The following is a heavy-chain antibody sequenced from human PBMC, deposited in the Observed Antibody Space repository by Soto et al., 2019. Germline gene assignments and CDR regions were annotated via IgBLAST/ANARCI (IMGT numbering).Heavy chain of an antibody. CDR1: GFTFSTHA. Sequence: GGSLRLSCAAAGFTFSTHAMHWVRQAPGKGLEWVAFIWSDGSNKYYADSVKGRATISRDNSKRTVDLQMNSLRAEDTAVYYCASPIMGDYEKKYYDFWSGYMDVWGKGTTVTVSS. V-gene: IGHV3-33*01. CDR2: IWSDGSNK. D-gene: IGHD3-3*01. J-gene: IGHJ6*03. CDR3: ASPIMGDYEKKYYDFWSGYMDV.